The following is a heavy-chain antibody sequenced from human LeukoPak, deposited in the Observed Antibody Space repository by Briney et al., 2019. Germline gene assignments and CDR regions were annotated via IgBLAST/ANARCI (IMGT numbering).Heavy chain of an antibody. CDR3: ARASVTAAGITTFDY. J-gene: IGHJ4*02. V-gene: IGHV6-1*01. D-gene: IGHD6-13*01. CDR2: TYYRSKLYN. Sequence: SQTLSLTCPISGDSVSNNSAAWNWIRQSPSRGLQWLGWTYYRSKLYNDYAVSVKSRITIDPDTSKNQFSLQLSSVTPEDTAVYYCARASVTAAGITTFDYWGQGTLVTVSS. CDR1: GDSVSNNSAA.